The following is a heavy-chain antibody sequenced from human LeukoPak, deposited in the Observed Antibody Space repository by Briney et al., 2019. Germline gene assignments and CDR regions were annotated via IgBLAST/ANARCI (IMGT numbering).Heavy chain of an antibody. CDR1: GGSISGYH. J-gene: IGHJ3*02. CDR2: IYTSGST. Sequence: SETLSLTCTVAGGSISGYHWSWIRQPAGKGLEWIGRIYTSGSTNYNPSLKSRVTISVDTSKNQFSLKLSSVTAADTAVYYCARDRYSGSYGDAAFDIWGQGTMVTVSS. V-gene: IGHV4-4*07. D-gene: IGHD1-26*01. CDR3: ARDRYSGSYGDAAFDI.